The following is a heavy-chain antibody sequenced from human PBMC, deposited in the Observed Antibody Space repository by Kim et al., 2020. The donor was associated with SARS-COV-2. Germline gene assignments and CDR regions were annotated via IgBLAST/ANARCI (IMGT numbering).Heavy chain of an antibody. CDR2: ST. D-gene: IGHD3-10*01. J-gene: IGHJ4*02. CDR3: TVTMGGGYDY. Sequence: STSYAQKFQGRVTMTRDTSTSTVYMELSSLRSEDTAVYYCTVTMGGGYDYWGQGTLVTVSS. V-gene: IGHV1-46*01.